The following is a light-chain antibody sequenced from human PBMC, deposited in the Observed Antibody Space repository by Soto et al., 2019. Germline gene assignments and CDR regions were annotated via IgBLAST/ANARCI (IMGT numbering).Light chain of an antibody. V-gene: IGKV1-5*03. CDR3: QQYNSHSSYT. CDR1: QSINTW. Sequence: DIQMTQSPSTLSASVGDRVTITCRASQSINTWLAWYQQKPGKAPKLLIYKASSLGSGVPSRFSGSGSGTDFNLTISSLQPDDFAIYYCQQYNSHSSYTFGQGTKLEIK. CDR2: KAS. J-gene: IGKJ2*01.